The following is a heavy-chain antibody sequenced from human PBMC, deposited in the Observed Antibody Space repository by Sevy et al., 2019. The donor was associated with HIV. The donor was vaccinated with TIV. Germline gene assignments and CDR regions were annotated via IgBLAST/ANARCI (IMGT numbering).Heavy chain of an antibody. V-gene: IGHV4-4*07. J-gene: IGHJ4*02. D-gene: IGHD2-15*01. CDR2: IFMSGST. CDR3: ARGPQSCNSVSCYSALS. CDR1: GGSISDYY. Sequence: SETLSLTCTVSGGSISDYYWTWIRQPAGKGLEWLGRIFMSGSTEYNPSLKSRVSMSLDTSKNTFSLKLTSMTAADTAVYYCARGPQSCNSVSCYSALSWGQRILVTVSS.